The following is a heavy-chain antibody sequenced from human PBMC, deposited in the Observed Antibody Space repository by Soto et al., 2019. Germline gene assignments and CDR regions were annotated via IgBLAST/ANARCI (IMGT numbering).Heavy chain of an antibody. J-gene: IGHJ6*02. CDR2: TYYRSKWYN. CDR3: ARGMITMVRGAIRALSYYYYGMDV. CDR1: GDSVSSNSAA. V-gene: IGHV6-1*01. Sequence: SQTLSLTCAIPGDSVSSNSAAWNWIRQSPSRGLEWLGRTYYRSKWYNDYAVSVKSRITINPDTSKNQFSLQLNSVTPEDTAVYYCARGMITMVRGAIRALSYYYYGMDVWGQGTTVTVSS. D-gene: IGHD3-10*01.